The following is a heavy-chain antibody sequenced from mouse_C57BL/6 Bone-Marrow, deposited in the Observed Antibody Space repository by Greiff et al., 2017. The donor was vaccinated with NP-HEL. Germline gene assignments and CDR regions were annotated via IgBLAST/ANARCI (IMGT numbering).Heavy chain of an antibody. Sequence: EVQLQESGGGLVQPGGSMKLSCVASGFTFSNYWMNWVRQSPEKGLEWVAQIRLKSDNYATHYAESVKGRFTISRDDSKSSVYLQMNNLRAEDTGIYYCTSPIITTAYFDYWGQGTTLTVSS. CDR1: GFTFSNYW. D-gene: IGHD1-1*01. CDR3: TSPIITTAYFDY. V-gene: IGHV6-3*01. CDR2: IRLKSDNYAT. J-gene: IGHJ2*01.